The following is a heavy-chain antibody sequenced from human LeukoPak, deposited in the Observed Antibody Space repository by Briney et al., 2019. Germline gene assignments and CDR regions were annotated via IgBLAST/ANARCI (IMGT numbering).Heavy chain of an antibody. CDR1: GGSISSSSYY. Sequence: PSETLSLTCTVSGGSISSSSYYWGWIRQPPGKGLEWIGSIYYSGSTYYNPSLKSRVTISVDTSKNQFSLKLSSVTAADTAVYYCARRSRWFDPWGQGTLVTVSS. J-gene: IGHJ5*02. CDR2: IYYSGST. CDR3: ARRSRWFDP. V-gene: IGHV4-39*07.